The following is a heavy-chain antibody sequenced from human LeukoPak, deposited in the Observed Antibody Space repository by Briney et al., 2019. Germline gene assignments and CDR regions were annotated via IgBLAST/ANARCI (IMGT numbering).Heavy chain of an antibody. CDR2: ISAYNGNT. V-gene: IGHV1-18*01. CDR1: GYTFTSYG. Sequence: GASVKVSCKASGYTFTSYGISWVRQAPGQGLEWMGWISAYNGNTNYAQKLQGRVTMTRNTSISTAYMELSSLRSEDTAVYYCAKNYDFLTGYANWGQGTLVTVSS. J-gene: IGHJ4*02. CDR3: AKNYDFLTGYAN. D-gene: IGHD3-9*01.